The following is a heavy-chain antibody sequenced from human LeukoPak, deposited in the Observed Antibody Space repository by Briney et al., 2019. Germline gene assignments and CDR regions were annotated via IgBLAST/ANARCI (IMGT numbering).Heavy chain of an antibody. Sequence: SETLSLTCAVYGGSFSGYYWSWIRQPPGKGLEWIGEINHSGSTNYNPSLKSRVTISEDTSKNQFSLKLSSVTAADTAVYYCARDCSSTTCPKLDYWGQGTLVTVSS. D-gene: IGHD2-2*01. CDR2: INHSGST. CDR1: GGSFSGYY. J-gene: IGHJ4*02. V-gene: IGHV4-34*01. CDR3: ARDCSSTTCPKLDY.